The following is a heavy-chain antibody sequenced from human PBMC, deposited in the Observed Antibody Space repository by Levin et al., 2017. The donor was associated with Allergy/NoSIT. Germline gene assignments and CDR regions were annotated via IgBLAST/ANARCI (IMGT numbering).Heavy chain of an antibody. CDR2: VSWNSGTI. CDR3: TDGRYFDFWSGYFRY. Sequence: GGSLRLSCEVSGFAFEDFAMHWVRQAPGKGLEWVAGVSWNSGTIAYADSVKGRFTISRDNAKDSVYLQMDSLRTEDTAFYYCTDGRYFDFWSGYFRYWSQGTLVTVSS. J-gene: IGHJ4*02. D-gene: IGHD3-3*01. V-gene: IGHV3-9*01. CDR1: GFAFEDFA.